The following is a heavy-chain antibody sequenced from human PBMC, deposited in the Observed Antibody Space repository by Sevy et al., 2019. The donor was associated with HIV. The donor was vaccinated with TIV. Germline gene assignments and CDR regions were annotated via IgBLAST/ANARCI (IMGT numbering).Heavy chain of an antibody. J-gene: IGHJ4*02. CDR1: GFTFSSYG. CDR3: AKERITGTTYFDY. D-gene: IGHD1-7*01. V-gene: IGHV3-30*18. Sequence: RGSLRLSCAASGFTFSSYGMHWVRQAPGKGLEWVAVISDDGSNKYYADSVKGRFTISRDNSKNTLYLQMNSLRAEDTAVYYCAKERITGTTYFDYWGQGSLVTVSS. CDR2: ISDDGSNK.